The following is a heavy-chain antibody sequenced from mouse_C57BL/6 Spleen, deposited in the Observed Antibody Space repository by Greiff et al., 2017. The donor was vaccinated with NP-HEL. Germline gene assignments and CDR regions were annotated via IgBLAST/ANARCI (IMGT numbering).Heavy chain of an antibody. J-gene: IGHJ3*01. V-gene: IGHV1-61*01. CDR2: IYPSDSET. Sequence: QVQLQQPGAELVRPGSSVKLSCKASGYTFTSYWMDWVKQRPGQGLEWIGNIYPSDSETHYNQKFKDKATLTVDKSSSTASLQLSSLTSEDAAVYYCARRVYSSSWGGFAYWGQGTLVTVSA. CDR1: GYTFTSYW. D-gene: IGHD1-1*01. CDR3: ARRVYSSSWGGFAY.